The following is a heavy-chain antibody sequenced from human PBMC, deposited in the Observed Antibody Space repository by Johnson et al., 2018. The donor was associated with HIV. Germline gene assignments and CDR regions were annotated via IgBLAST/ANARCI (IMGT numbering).Heavy chain of an antibody. CDR1: GFTFSSYG. V-gene: IGHV3-30*02. CDR2: IRYDGSAK. CDR3: ARGCRDGYTCDVFDI. D-gene: IGHD5-24*01. J-gene: IGHJ3*02. Sequence: QVQLVESGGGVVQPGGSLRLSCAASGFTFSSYGMHWVRQAPGKGLEWVAFIRYDGSAKYYADSVKGRFTISRDSPKNTLYLQMTSLRAEDTAVYYCARGCRDGYTCDVFDIWGQGTTVTVSS.